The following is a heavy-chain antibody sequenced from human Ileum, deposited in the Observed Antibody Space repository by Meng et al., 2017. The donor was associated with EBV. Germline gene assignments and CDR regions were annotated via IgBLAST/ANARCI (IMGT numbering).Heavy chain of an antibody. D-gene: IGHD2-8*01. CDR2: INHSGST. Sequence: QETPQQWGAGLLKPSEALSLTCGVYGGSFNGYYWTWIRQPPGTGLEWIGEINHSGSTNYNPSLKSRVIISVDTSKNQFSLNLSSVTAADTAVYYCARGVYGPTTRGREYFIHRGRGTLVTVSS. V-gene: IGHV4-34*01. CDR1: GGSFNGYY. J-gene: IGHJ1*01. CDR3: ARGVYGPTTRGREYFIH.